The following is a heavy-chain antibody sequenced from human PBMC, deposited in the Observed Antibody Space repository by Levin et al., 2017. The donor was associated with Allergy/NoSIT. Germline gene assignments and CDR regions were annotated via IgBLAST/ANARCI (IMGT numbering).Heavy chain of an antibody. CDR2: ISDDGSSE. J-gene: IGHJ4*02. V-gene: IGHV3-30-3*01. Sequence: GGSLRLSCAASGFTFSNYALHWVRQAPGKGLEWVGVISDDGSSEFYIDSVKGRFTISRDNSKNRLYLQMDSLRAEDTALYYCVREIAEEGTWGQGTLVIVSS. CDR1: GFTFSNYA. CDR3: VREIAEEGT. D-gene: IGHD1-1*01.